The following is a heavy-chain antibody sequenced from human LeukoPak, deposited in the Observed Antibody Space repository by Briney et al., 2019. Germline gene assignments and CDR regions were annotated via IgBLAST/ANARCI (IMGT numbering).Heavy chain of an antibody. Sequence: TSETLSLTCTVSGGSISSNTYYWDWIRQPPGKGLECIGSIYYGGSTYYNPSLKSRVIISVDTSENQFSLKLSSVTAEDTAVYYCARYVVYGSGKYYFDYWGQGTLVTVSS. CDR3: ARYVVYGSGKYYFDY. V-gene: IGHV4-39*01. CDR1: GGSISSNTYY. CDR2: IYYGGST. D-gene: IGHD3-10*01. J-gene: IGHJ4*02.